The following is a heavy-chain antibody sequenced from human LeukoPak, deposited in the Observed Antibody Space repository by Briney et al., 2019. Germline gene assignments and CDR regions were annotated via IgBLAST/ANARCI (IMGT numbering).Heavy chain of an antibody. CDR3: ARAGRFDSGHAWFDP. Sequence: ASVKVSCKASGYTFISHDINWVRQATGQGLEWMGWIDPNSGNTGYAQKFQGRVTFTRNTSISTAYMELSSLRSEDTAVYYCARAGRFDSGHAWFDPWGQGTLVTVS. CDR2: IDPNSGNT. J-gene: IGHJ5*02. CDR1: GYTFISHD. D-gene: IGHD5-12*01. V-gene: IGHV1-8*03.